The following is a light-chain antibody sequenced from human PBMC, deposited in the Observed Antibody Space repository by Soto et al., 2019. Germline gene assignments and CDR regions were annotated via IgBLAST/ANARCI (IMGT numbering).Light chain of an antibody. Sequence: IVLTQSPGTLSLSPGEGATLSCRASQSVSSSYLAWYQQKPGQAPRIXIYGASSRATGIPDRFSGSGSGTDFTLTISRLEPEDFAVYYCQQYGSSPQTFGQGTKVDIK. CDR3: QQYGSSPQT. V-gene: IGKV3-20*01. CDR1: QSVSSSY. J-gene: IGKJ1*01. CDR2: GAS.